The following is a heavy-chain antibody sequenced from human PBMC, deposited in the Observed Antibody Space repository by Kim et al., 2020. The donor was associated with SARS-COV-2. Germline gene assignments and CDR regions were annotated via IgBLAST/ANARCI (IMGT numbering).Heavy chain of an antibody. D-gene: IGHD3-10*01. Sequence: GGSLRLSCAASGFTFSNAWMSWVRQAPGKGLEWVGRIKSKTDGGTSDYAAPVKGRFTISRDDSKNTLYLQMNSLKTEDTAVYYCTTPLYGWFGELLSDDAFDIWGQGTMVTVSS. CDR3: TTPLYGWFGELLSDDAFDI. J-gene: IGHJ3*02. CDR2: IKSKTDGGTS. V-gene: IGHV3-15*01. CDR1: GFTFSNAW.